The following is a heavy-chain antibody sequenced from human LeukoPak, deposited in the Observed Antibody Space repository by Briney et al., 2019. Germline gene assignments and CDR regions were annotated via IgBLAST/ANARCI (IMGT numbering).Heavy chain of an antibody. CDR3: EKAGVRYSNSRGLYAFDF. J-gene: IGHJ3*01. CDR1: GGSISSASYF. CDR2: IYYSGST. V-gene: IGHV4-39*01. D-gene: IGHD3-22*01. Sequence: PSETLSLTCTVSGGSISSASYFWGWNRQPPGKGLEWIGTIYYSGSTYYNESLRSRVTMSGDTSRNQFSLRLSSVNAADTAVYYCEKAGVRYSNSRGLYAFDFWGPGTMVTVSS.